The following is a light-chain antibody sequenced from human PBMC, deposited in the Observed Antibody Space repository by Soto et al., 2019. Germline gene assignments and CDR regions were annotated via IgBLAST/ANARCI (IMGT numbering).Light chain of an antibody. CDR2: AAS. Sequence: DIQMTQSPSSLSASVGDRVTITCRASQSISSYLNWYQQKPGKAPKLLIYAASSLQSGVPSTFSGSGSWTDFTLTISSLQPEDFATYYCQQSYSTLSTFGQGTKLEIK. J-gene: IGKJ2*01. CDR1: QSISSY. CDR3: QQSYSTLST. V-gene: IGKV1-39*01.